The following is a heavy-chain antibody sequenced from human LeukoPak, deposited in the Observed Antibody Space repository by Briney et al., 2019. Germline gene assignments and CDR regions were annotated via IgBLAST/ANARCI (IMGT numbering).Heavy chain of an antibody. CDR3: ARDRLGYCSSTSCYFPPNWFDP. Sequence: ASVKVSCKASGYTFTSYGISWVRQAPGQGLEWMGWISAYNGNTNYAQKLQGRVTMTTDTSTSTAYMELRSLRSDDTAVYYCARDRLGYCSSTSCYFPPNWFDPWGQGTLVTGSS. CDR1: GYTFTSYG. V-gene: IGHV1-18*01. J-gene: IGHJ5*02. D-gene: IGHD2-2*01. CDR2: ISAYNGNT.